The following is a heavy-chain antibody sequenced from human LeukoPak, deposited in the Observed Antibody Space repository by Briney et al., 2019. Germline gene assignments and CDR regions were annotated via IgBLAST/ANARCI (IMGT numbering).Heavy chain of an antibody. CDR3: AITLEDYYHGMDV. V-gene: IGHV3-23*01. Sequence: PGGSLRLSCAASGFTFSSYAMSWVRQAPGKGLEWFSAISGSGGSTYYADSVKGRFTISRDNSKNTLYLQMNSLRAEDTAVYYCAITLEDYYHGMDVWGQGATVTVSS. CDR1: GFTFSSYA. CDR2: ISGSGGST. J-gene: IGHJ6*02.